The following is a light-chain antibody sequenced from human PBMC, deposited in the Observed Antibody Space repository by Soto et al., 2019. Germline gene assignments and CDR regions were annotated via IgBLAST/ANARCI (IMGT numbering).Light chain of an antibody. J-gene: IGKJ4*01. Sequence: EIVLTQSPGTLSLSPGESATLSCRASQSVSSSYLGWYQQKPGQAPRLLIYGAFIRATGIPERFSGYGSGTDFTLTISRLEPEDVALYFCHQYGSSPLTFGGGTKVEIK. V-gene: IGKV3-20*01. CDR3: HQYGSSPLT. CDR2: GAF. CDR1: QSVSSSY.